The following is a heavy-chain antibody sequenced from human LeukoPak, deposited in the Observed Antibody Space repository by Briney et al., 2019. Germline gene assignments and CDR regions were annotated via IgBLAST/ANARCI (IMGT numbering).Heavy chain of an antibody. CDR2: ISAYNGNT. CDR1: GYTFTSYD. CDR3: ARGRRVRQQLVNYYYYGMDV. D-gene: IGHD6-13*01. Sequence: GASVKVSCKASGYTFTSYDINWVRQATGQELEWMGWISAYNGNTNYVQKLQGRVTMTTDTSTSTAYMELRSLRSDDTAVYYCARGRRVRQQLVNYYYYGMDVWGQGTTVTVSS. V-gene: IGHV1-18*01. J-gene: IGHJ6*02.